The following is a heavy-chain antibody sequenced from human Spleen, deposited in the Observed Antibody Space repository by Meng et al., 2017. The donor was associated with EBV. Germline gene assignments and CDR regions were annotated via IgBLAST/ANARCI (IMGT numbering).Heavy chain of an antibody. CDR1: GGSVSSGSYY. CDR2: IYHGVNT. J-gene: IGHJ5*02. CDR3: ARAHGSDFVRWFDT. Sequence: QVRPQQWAAGLFKPPEXLSLTCAVSGGSVSSGSYYWTWLRPPPGKDLEWIGYIYHGVNTNYNPSLKSRVTMSIDTSKNQFSLKPSSVTAADTAIYYCARAHGSDFVRWFDTWGQGALVTVSS. D-gene: IGHD2-21*02. V-gene: IGHV4-61*01.